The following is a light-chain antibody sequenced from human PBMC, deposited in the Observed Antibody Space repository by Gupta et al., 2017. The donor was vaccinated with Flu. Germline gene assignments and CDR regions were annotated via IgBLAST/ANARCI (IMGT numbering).Light chain of an antibody. J-gene: IGLJ1*01. Sequence: SITISCTGTSSDVGAYNYGSWYQQYPGKAPKLMIADVNNRPSGVSNRFSGSKSGDTASLTISGLQAEDEADYYCSSYTTRNTYVFGTGTKVTVL. V-gene: IGLV2-14*04. CDR1: SSDVGAYNY. CDR2: DVN. CDR3: SSYTTRNTYV.